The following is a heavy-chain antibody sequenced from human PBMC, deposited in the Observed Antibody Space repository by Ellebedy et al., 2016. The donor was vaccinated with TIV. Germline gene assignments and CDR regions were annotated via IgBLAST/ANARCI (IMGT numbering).Heavy chain of an antibody. V-gene: IGHV4-39*07. J-gene: IGHJ6*02. Sequence: SETLSLTXTVSGGSISSSSYYWGWIRQPPGKGLEWIGSIYYSGSTYYNPPLKSRVTISVDTSKNQFSLKLSSVTAADTAVYYCARQGRFNYGMDVWGQGTTVTVSS. CDR2: IYYSGST. D-gene: IGHD3-10*01. CDR1: GGSISSSSYY. CDR3: ARQGRFNYGMDV.